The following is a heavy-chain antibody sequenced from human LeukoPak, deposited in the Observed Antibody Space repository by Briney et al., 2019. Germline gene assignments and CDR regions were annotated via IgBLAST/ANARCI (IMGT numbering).Heavy chain of an antibody. CDR3: AKAWLDPFDY. CDR1: GGSISSSN. Sequence: ETLSLTCAVSGGSISSSNWWSWVRQPPGKGLEWVSAISGSGGSTYYADSVKGRFTISRDNSKNTLYLQMNSLRAEDTAVYYCAKAWLDPFDYWGQGTLVTVSS. J-gene: IGHJ4*02. CDR2: ISGSGGST. V-gene: IGHV3-23*01. D-gene: IGHD6-19*01.